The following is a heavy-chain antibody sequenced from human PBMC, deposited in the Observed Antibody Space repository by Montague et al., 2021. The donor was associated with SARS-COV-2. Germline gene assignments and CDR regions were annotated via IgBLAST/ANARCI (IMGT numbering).Heavy chain of an antibody. V-gene: IGHV6-1*01. J-gene: IGHJ4*02. Sequence: CAISGDSVSSNIATWNWIRQSPSRGLEWLGRTYYRSKWYNDYAVSVKSRITTDPDTSKHQFSLHLNSVTPEDTAVYYCARITVGSRYYFDFWGQGTLVTVSS. CDR3: ARITVGSRYYFDF. D-gene: IGHD4-11*01. CDR2: TYYRSKWYN. CDR1: GDSVSSNIAT.